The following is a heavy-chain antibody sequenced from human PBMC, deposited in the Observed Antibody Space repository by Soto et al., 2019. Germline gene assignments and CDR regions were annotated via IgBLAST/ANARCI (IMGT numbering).Heavy chain of an antibody. D-gene: IGHD5-18*01. CDR2: IWYDGSNK. CDR3: ARVFGYSYQYYFDY. CDR1: GFTFSSYV. V-gene: IGHV3-33*01. Sequence: GGSLRLSCAASGFTFSSYVMHWVRQAPGKGLEWVAVIWYDGSNKYYADSVKGRFTISRDNSKNTLYLQMNSLRAEDTAVYYCARVFGYSYQYYFDYWGQGTLLTVSS. J-gene: IGHJ4*02.